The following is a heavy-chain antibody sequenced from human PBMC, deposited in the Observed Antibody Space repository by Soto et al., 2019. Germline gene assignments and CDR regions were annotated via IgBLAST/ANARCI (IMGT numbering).Heavy chain of an antibody. V-gene: IGHV3-23*01. CDR1: GFTFSSYA. CDR2: ISGSGGST. CDR3: AKDHKVEQWLVRRGLNYFDY. J-gene: IGHJ4*02. D-gene: IGHD6-19*01. Sequence: EVQLLESGGGLVQPGGSLRLSCAASGFTFSSYAMSWVRQAPGKGLEWVSAISGSGGSTYYADSVKGRFTISRDNSKNTLYLQMNSLRAEDTAVYYCAKDHKVEQWLVRRGLNYFDYWGQGTLVTVSS.